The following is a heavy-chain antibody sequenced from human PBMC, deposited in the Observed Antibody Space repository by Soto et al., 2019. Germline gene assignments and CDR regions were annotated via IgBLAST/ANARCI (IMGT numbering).Heavy chain of an antibody. CDR2: IVVGSGNT. Sequence: SVKVSCKASGSTFTSSAVQWVRQARGQRLEWIGWIVVGSGNTNYAQKFQERVTITRDMSTSTAYMELSSLRSEDTAVYYCAAGSYGSGYGGYYYGMDVWGQGTTVTVSS. D-gene: IGHD3-10*01. J-gene: IGHJ6*02. CDR3: AAGSYGSGYGGYYYGMDV. CDR1: GSTFTSSA. V-gene: IGHV1-58*01.